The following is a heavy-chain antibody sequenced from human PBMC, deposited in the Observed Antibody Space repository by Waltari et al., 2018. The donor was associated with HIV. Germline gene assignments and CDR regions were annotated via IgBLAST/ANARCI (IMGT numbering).Heavy chain of an antibody. Sequence: QVQLQQWGAGLLKPSATLSLTCAFYGGSFSGYNWRWFCQPPGEGLEWSGEINHRGSTNYNPSLKSRVTISVDTSRNQFSLKLSSVTAADTAVYYCARGRLGGNRGYYYGYWGQGTLVTVSS. CDR2: INHRGST. J-gene: IGHJ4*02. V-gene: IGHV4-34*01. CDR3: ARGRLGGNRGYYYGY. CDR1: GGSFSGYN. D-gene: IGHD3-22*01.